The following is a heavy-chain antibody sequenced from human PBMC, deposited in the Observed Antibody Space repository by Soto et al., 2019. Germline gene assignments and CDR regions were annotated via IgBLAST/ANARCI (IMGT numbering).Heavy chain of an antibody. V-gene: IGHV3-48*03. J-gene: IGHJ4*02. D-gene: IGHD5-18*01. CDR2: ISSSGSTI. Sequence: GSLRLSCAASGFTFSSSEMNWVRQAPGKGLEWVSYISSSGSTIYSADSMKGRFTISRDNAKNSLYLQMNSLRAEDTAVYYCARDRSRGYSYGYHYFESWGQGTLVTVSS. CDR1: GFTFSSSE. CDR3: ARDRSRGYSYGYHYFES.